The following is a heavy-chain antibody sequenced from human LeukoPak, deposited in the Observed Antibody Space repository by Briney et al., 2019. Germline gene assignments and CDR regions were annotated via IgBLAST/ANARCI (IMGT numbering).Heavy chain of an antibody. D-gene: IGHD1-20*01. Sequence: PSETLSLTCSVSGVSVSNSGSYWAWIRQPPGKGLEWIGSISYTGTTYYTPSLKSRVAISVDTSKNQFSLKLSSVTAADTAVYYCARNALTQRYNWNLHNLNWFDPWGQGTLVTVYS. V-gene: IGHV4-39*01. J-gene: IGHJ5*02. CDR1: GVSVSNSGSY. CDR2: ISYTGTT. CDR3: ARNALTQRYNWNLHNLNWFDP.